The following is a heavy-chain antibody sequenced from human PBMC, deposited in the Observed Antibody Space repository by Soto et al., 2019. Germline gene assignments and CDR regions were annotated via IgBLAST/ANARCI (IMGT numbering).Heavy chain of an antibody. Sequence: EVQLVESGGGLVQPGGSLRLSCAASGFTFSSYWMSWVRQAPGKGLEWVANIKQDGSEKYYVDSVKGRFTISRDNAKNSLYLQMNSLSAADSAVYYCAREGQWLVQGYFDYWGQGTLVTVSS. CDR2: IKQDGSEK. CDR1: GFTFSSYW. V-gene: IGHV3-7*01. D-gene: IGHD6-19*01. CDR3: AREGQWLVQGYFDY. J-gene: IGHJ4*02.